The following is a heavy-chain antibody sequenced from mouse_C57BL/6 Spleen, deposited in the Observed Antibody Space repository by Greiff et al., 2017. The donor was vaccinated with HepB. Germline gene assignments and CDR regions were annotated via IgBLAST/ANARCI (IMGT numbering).Heavy chain of an antibody. Sequence: EVKLQESGPGLVKPSQSLSLTCSVTGYSITSGYYWNWLRQFPGNKLEWMGYISYDGSNNYNPSLKNRISITRDPSKNQLFLKLNSVTTEATATYYCARGSSYFDDWGEGTTLTVSS. CDR1: GYSITSGYY. V-gene: IGHV3-6*01. CDR2: ISYDGSN. CDR3: ARGSSYFDD. D-gene: IGHD1-3*01. J-gene: IGHJ2*01.